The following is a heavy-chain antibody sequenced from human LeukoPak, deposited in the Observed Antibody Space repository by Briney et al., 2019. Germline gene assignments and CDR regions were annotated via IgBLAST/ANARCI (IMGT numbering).Heavy chain of an antibody. D-gene: IGHD3-3*01. CDR1: GGSFSGYY. J-gene: IGHJ4*02. CDR2: ISSSGNT. Sequence: SETLSLTCAVYGGSFSGYYWGWIRRPPGKGLEWIGGISSSGNTYYNPSLKSRITISIDTSKNHFSLKLSSVTAADTAVYYCARLGAGPTYYDFWSGYSSLYFDYWGQGTLVTVSS. CDR3: ARLGAGPTYYDFWSGYSSLYFDY. V-gene: IGHV4-34*01.